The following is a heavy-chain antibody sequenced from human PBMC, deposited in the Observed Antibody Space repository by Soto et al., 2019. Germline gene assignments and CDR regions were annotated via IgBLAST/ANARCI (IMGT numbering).Heavy chain of an antibody. D-gene: IGHD3-3*01. CDR3: AGNSYYDFWSGYQRGFEL. Sequence: PSETLSLTCAVSGYPISSGYYWGWIRQSPGKGLDWIGSLYHSGSTYYNPSLKSRVTISVDSSKNQFSLRLTSVTAADTAVYYCAGNSYYDFWSGYQRGFELWGQETLVTFSS. J-gene: IGHJ4*02. CDR1: GYPISSGYY. CDR2: LYHSGST. V-gene: IGHV4-38-2*01.